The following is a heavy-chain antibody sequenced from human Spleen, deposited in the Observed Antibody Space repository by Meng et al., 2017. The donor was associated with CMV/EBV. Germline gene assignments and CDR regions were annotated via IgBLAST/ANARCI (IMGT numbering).Heavy chain of an antibody. CDR3: ARDSGAMVGAKTRAFDI. CDR1: GFTFSSYT. V-gene: IGHV3-23*01. Sequence: GESLKISCAASGFTFSSYTMYWVRQAPGKGLEWVSTVSATGGNTYYADSVKGRFTISRDNSKNTLYLQMNSLRAEDTAVYYCARDSGAMVGAKTRAFDIWGQGTMVTVSS. J-gene: IGHJ3*02. D-gene: IGHD1-26*01. CDR2: VSATGGNT.